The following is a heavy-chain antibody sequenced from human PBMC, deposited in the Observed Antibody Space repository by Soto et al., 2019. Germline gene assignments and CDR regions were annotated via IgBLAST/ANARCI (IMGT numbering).Heavy chain of an antibody. D-gene: IGHD3-3*01. Sequence: QVQLVQSGAEVKKPGSSVKVSCKASGGTFSSYAISWVRQAPGQGLEWMGGIIPIFGTANYAQKFQGRVTITADESTSTAYMGLSSLRSGDTAVYYCASGIRFLEWLFSPFDYWGQGTLVTVSS. J-gene: IGHJ4*02. CDR2: IIPIFGTA. CDR1: GGTFSSYA. V-gene: IGHV1-69*12. CDR3: ASGIRFLEWLFSPFDY.